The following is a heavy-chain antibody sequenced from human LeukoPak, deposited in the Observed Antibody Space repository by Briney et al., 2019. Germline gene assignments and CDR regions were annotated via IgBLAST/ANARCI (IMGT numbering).Heavy chain of an antibody. V-gene: IGHV3-7*01. D-gene: IGHD5-18*01. CDR3: ARDLSGIAGYTYGRGIDY. J-gene: IGHJ4*02. Sequence: PGGSLRLSCAPSGFTFSSHWMSWVRQAPGEGREWVANIKKDGSEKYYVDAVKGRFTISRDNAKTSLYLQMNSLRAEDTAVYYCARDLSGIAGYTYGRGIDYWGQGTLVTVSS. CDR2: IKKDGSEK. CDR1: GFTFSSHW.